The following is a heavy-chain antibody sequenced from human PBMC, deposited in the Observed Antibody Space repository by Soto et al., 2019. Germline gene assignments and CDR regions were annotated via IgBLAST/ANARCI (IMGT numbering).Heavy chain of an antibody. CDR3: TSAAAGKMDY. CDR2: IRSKANGYAT. CDR1: GFTFSGSV. Sequence: GGSLRLSCAASGFTFSGSVIHWVRQASGKGLEWVGRIRSKANGYATAYAASVKGRFTISRDDSKKTSYLQMSALKTEDTAVYYCTSAAAGKMDYWGQGTLVTVSS. J-gene: IGHJ4*01. D-gene: IGHD6-13*01. V-gene: IGHV3-73*01.